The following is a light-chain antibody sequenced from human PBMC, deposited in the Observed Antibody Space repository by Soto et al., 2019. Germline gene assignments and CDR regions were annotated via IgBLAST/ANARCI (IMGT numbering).Light chain of an antibody. CDR2: DAS. V-gene: IGKV1-33*01. J-gene: IGKJ5*01. Sequence: DIQMTQSPSSLSASVGDRVTITCQASQDISNYLNWYQQKPGKAPKLLIYDASNLETGVPSRFSGSGSGTDFTFTISSLQPEDIATYYCQQYDNLHPTFGHGTRLETK. CDR1: QDISNY. CDR3: QQYDNLHPT.